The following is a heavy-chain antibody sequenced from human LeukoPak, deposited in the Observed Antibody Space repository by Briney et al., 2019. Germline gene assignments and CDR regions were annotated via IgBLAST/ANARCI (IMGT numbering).Heavy chain of an antibody. CDR2: VFHSGNT. D-gene: IGHD6-6*01. CDR3: ARDVSSSSRRNNWFDP. CDR1: GFSIKDASY. V-gene: IGHV4-38-2*02. Sequence: SETLSLTCAVSGFSIKDASYWGWIRQPPGKGLEWIGTVFHSGNTYHNPSLKSRVTISVDTSKNQFSLKLSSVTAADTAVYYCARDVSSSSRRNNWFDPWGQGTLVTVSS. J-gene: IGHJ5*02.